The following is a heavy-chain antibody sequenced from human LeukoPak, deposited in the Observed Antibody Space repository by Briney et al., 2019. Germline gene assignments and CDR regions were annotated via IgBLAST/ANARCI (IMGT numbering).Heavy chain of an antibody. Sequence: ASVKVSCKASGYTFTSYDINWVRQATGQGLEWMGWMNPNSGNTGYAQKFQGRVTITADESTSTAYMELSSLRSEDTAVYYCASPRSAHDAFDIWGQGTMVTVSS. CDR2: MNPNSGNT. CDR1: GYTFTSYD. CDR3: ASPRSAHDAFDI. D-gene: IGHD6-19*01. J-gene: IGHJ3*02. V-gene: IGHV1-8*03.